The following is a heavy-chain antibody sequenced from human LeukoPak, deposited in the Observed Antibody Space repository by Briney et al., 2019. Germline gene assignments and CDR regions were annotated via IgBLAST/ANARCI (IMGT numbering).Heavy chain of an antibody. CDR2: IRYDGDVK. CDR1: GFRFSSCG. D-gene: IGHD3-16*01. Sequence: PGGSLRLSCAASGFRFSSCGMHWVRQAAGKGLEWVAFIRYDGDVKYYSDSVKGRFTISRDYSKTTLNLQMDSLRVEETAMYYCAREVGGVRDYWGQGTLVTVSS. J-gene: IGHJ4*02. CDR3: AREVGGVRDY. V-gene: IGHV3-30*02.